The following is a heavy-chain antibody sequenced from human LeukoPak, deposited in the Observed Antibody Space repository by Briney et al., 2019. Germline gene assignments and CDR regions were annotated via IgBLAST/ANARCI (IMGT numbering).Heavy chain of an antibody. CDR1: GFTFSSYT. J-gene: IGHJ4*02. V-gene: IGHV3-21*01. CDR3: ARDPPGTTRWFDY. CDR2: IGGGGRYI. Sequence: GGSLRLSCAASGFTFSSYTMNWVRQAPGKGLEWVSSIGGGGRYIYYADSMKGRFTISRDNAKNSLFLQMNSLRAEDTAIYYCARDPPGTTRWFDYWGQGTLVTVSS. D-gene: IGHD1-1*01.